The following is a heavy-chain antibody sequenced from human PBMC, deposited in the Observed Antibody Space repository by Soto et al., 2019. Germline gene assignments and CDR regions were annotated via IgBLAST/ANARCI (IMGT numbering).Heavy chain of an antibody. CDR2: ISSSSSTI. J-gene: IGHJ4*02. Sequence: GGSLRLSCAASGFTFSSYSMNWVRQAPGKGLEWVSYISSSSSTIYYADSVKGRFTISRDNAKNSLYLQMNSLRDEDTAVYYCARDRGYDYVWGSYRHDTYWGQGTLVTVSS. CDR1: GFTFSSYS. V-gene: IGHV3-48*02. CDR3: ARDRGYDYVWGSYRHDTY. D-gene: IGHD3-16*02.